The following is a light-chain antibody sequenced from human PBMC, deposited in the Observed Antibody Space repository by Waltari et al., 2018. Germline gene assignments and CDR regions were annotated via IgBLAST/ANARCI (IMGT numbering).Light chain of an antibody. CDR1: QSVSSN. CDR3: HQYNNWFPGT. V-gene: IGKV3-15*01. Sequence: EIVMTQSPATLSLSPGERATLSCRASQSVSSNLAWYQQKPGQAPRLLIYGASTRATAIPARLIGSRSWTTVFSIISSMQYQDFFVDYCHQYNNWFPGTFGQGTKVEIK. CDR2: GAS. J-gene: IGKJ1*01.